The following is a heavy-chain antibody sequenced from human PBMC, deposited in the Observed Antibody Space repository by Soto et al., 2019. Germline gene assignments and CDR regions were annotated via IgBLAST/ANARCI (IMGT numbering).Heavy chain of an antibody. Sequence: GGSLRLSCAASGFTFSSYAMSWVRQAPGKGLEWVSAISDSGGSTYYADSVRGRFSISRDNSKNTLHLQMNSLRAEDTALYYCAKAGPNSQGRNYFDYWGQGTLVTVSS. J-gene: IGHJ4*02. CDR1: GFTFSSYA. CDR2: ISDSGGST. V-gene: IGHV3-23*01. D-gene: IGHD1-26*01. CDR3: AKAGPNSQGRNYFDY.